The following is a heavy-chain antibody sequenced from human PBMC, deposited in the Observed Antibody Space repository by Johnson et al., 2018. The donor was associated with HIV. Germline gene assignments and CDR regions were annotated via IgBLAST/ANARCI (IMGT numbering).Heavy chain of an antibody. Sequence: VQLVESGGGLVQPGGSLRLSCAASGFTFSSYAMSWVRQAPGKGLVWVSRINSDGSSTSYADSVKGRFTISRDNAKNTLYLQMNSLRAEDTAVYYCATGYSGSPLGDTFDIWGQGTMVTVSS. CDR1: GFTFSSYA. J-gene: IGHJ3*02. D-gene: IGHD1-26*01. CDR2: INSDGSST. V-gene: IGHV3-74*02. CDR3: ATGYSGSPLGDTFDI.